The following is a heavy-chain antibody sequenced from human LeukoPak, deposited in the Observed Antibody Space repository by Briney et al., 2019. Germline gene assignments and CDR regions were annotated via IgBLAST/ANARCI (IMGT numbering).Heavy chain of an antibody. D-gene: IGHD3-10*01. J-gene: IGHJ4*02. V-gene: IGHV3-30*02. CDR2: IRYDGSDK. Sequence: GGSLRLSCAASGFTFGRYGIHWVRQAPGKGLEWVALIRYDGSDKLYPDSVKGRFTISRDNSKNTLYLQMDSLRAEDTAVYYCGRGFGSGSPFFDYCGQGTLVTVSS. CDR1: GFTFGRYG. CDR3: GRGFGSGSPFFDY.